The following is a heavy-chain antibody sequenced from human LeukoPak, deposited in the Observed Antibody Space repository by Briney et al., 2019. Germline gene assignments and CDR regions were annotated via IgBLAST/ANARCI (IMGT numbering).Heavy chain of an antibody. D-gene: IGHD4-11*01. CDR2: IYHSGST. Sequence: SETLSLTCIVSGGSMSSTDHFWGWIRQPPGKGLEWIGSIYHSGSTYYNPSLKSRVTISVDTSKNQFSLKLSSVTAADTAVYYCARGLQSLGYFDYWGQGTLVSVSS. CDR1: GGSMSSTDHF. CDR3: ARGLQSLGYFDY. V-gene: IGHV4-39*07. J-gene: IGHJ4*02.